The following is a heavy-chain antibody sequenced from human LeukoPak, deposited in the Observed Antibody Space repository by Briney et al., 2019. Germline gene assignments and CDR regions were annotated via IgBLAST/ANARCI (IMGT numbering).Heavy chain of an antibody. Sequence: TLSLTCAVSGGSISSGGYSWSWIRQPPGKGLEWIGYIYHSGSTYYNPSLKSRVTISVGRSKNQFSLKLSSVTAADTAVYYCARGRHRTTALYFDYWGQGTLVTVSS. CDR2: IYHSGST. D-gene: IGHD4-11*01. J-gene: IGHJ4*02. V-gene: IGHV4-30-2*01. CDR3: ARGRHRTTALYFDY. CDR1: GGSISSGGYS.